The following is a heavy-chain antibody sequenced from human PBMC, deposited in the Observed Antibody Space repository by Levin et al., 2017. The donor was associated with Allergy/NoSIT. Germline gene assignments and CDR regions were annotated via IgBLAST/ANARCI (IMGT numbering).Heavy chain of an antibody. CDR1: GYTFTSYY. CDR3: ARDRPDYDILTGYSPDAFDI. Sequence: GESLKISCKASGYTFTSYYMHWVRQAPGQGLEWMGIINPSGGSTSYAQKFQGRVTMTRDTSTSTVYMELSSLRSEDTAVYYCARDRPDYDILTGYSPDAFDIWGQGTMVTVSS. V-gene: IGHV1-46*01. D-gene: IGHD3-9*01. CDR2: INPSGGST. J-gene: IGHJ3*02.